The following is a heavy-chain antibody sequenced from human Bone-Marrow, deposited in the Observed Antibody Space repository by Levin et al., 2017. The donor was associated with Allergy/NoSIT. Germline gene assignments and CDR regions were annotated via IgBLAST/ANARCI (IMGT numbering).Heavy chain of an antibody. CDR3: ATRKGPTGDYSHVFNFAMDV. D-gene: IGHD1-26*01. V-gene: IGHV1-24*01. J-gene: IGHJ6*02. Sequence: AASVKVSCKLSGYTLTELPMHWVRQAPGKGLEWMGSHDPEDGETSYAQNLQGRVTMTEDTSTDTAYMELTSLRSDDTAVYYCATRKGPTGDYSHVFNFAMDVWGQGTTVTVSS. CDR2: HDPEDGET. CDR1: GYTLTELP.